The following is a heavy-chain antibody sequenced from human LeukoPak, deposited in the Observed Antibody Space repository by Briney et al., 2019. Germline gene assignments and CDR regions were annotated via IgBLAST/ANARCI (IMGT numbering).Heavy chain of an antibody. Sequence: GGSLRLSCAVSGFTFNIYAMSWVRQAPGKGLEWVSRISASGGGTFYAGSVEGRFIISRDNSKNTLSLQMNSLRAEDTAIYYCAKDKYHDSSGTFDYWAREPWSPSPQ. CDR2: ISASGGGT. CDR1: GFTFNIYA. J-gene: IGHJ4*02. CDR3: AKDKYHDSSGTFDY. V-gene: IGHV3-23*01. D-gene: IGHD3-22*01.